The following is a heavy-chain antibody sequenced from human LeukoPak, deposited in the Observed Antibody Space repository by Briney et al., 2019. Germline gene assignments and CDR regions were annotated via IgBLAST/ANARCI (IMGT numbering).Heavy chain of an antibody. CDR2: ISDSSAM. CDR1: GFTFSTYS. V-gene: IGHV3-48*01. CDR3: ARGRQSELLFVY. D-gene: IGHD1-26*01. J-gene: IGHJ4*02. Sequence: GGSLRLSCAASGFTFSTYSMKWVRQAPGKGLEWVSYISDSSAMYYADSVKGRFTISRDNSKNTLYLQMNSLRAEDTAVYYCARGRQSELLFVYWGQGTLVTVSS.